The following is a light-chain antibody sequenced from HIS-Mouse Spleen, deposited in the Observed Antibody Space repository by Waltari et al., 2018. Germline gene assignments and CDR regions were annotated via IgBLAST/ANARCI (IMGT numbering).Light chain of an antibody. CDR2: GAS. J-gene: IGKJ3*01. CDR1: QSVSSSY. Sequence: EIVLSQSPGTLSLSPWEIATLSCRASQSVSSSYLAWYQQKPGQAPSLLIYGASSRATGIQDRFSGSGSGTDFTLTISRLEPEDFAVYYCQQYGSSFTFGPGTKVDIK. CDR3: QQYGSSFT. V-gene: IGKV3-20*01.